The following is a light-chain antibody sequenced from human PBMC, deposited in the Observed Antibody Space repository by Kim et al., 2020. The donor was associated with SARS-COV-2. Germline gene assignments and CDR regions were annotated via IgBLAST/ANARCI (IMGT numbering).Light chain of an antibody. J-gene: IGKJ2*01. Sequence: EIVMTQSPATLSVSPGERATLSCRASQSVNSNLAWYQQKPGQAPRLLIYGASTRATDIPDRFSGSGSGTEFTLIISNLHSEDIAVYYCQQYDNWPPYTCGQGTKLEIK. V-gene: IGKV3-15*01. CDR1: QSVNSN. CDR3: QQYDNWPPYT. CDR2: GAS.